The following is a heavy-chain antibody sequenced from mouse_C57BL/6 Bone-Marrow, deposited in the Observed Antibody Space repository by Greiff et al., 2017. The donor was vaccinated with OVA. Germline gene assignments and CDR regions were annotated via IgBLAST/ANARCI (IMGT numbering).Heavy chain of an antibody. CDR1: GFPFRSYA. CDR2: ISDGGSYT. CDR3: ARGGDYDGAY. J-gene: IGHJ3*01. V-gene: IGHV5-4*01. Sequence: DVHLVESGGGLVKPGGSLKLSFAASGFPFRSYAMSWVRQTPEKRRSGVATISDGGSYTYYPDNVKGRFTISRDNAKNNLYLQMSHLKSEDTAMYYCARGGDYDGAYWGQGTLVTVSA. D-gene: IGHD2-4*01.